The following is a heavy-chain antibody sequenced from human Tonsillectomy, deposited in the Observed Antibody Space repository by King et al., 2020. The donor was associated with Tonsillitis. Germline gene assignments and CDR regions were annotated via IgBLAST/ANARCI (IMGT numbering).Heavy chain of an antibody. CDR2: ISAYNGNT. CDR1: GYTFAHYG. CDR3: ARDDYDFWSGYYPSFDY. Sequence: VQLVESGAEVKKPGASVNVSCKASGYTFAHYGISWVRQAPGQGLEWMGWISAYNGNTNYEQKFHGRVTMTTDTSTTTAYMEVRSLRSDDTAVYYCARDDYDFWSGYYPSFDYWGQGTLVTVSS. V-gene: IGHV1-18*04. D-gene: IGHD3-3*01. J-gene: IGHJ4*02.